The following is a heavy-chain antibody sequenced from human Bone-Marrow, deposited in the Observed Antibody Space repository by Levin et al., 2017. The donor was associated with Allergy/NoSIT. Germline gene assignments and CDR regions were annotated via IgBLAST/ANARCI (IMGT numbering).Heavy chain of an antibody. CDR2: IWYDGSNK. D-gene: IGHD6-13*01. Sequence: GGSLRLSCAASGFTFSSYGMHWVRQAPGKGLEWVAVIWYDGSNKYYADSVKGRFTISRDNSKNTLYLQMNSLRAEDTAVYYCARDELQQLVLGYWGQGTLVTVSS. CDR3: ARDELQQLVLGY. CDR1: GFTFSSYG. V-gene: IGHV3-33*01. J-gene: IGHJ4*02.